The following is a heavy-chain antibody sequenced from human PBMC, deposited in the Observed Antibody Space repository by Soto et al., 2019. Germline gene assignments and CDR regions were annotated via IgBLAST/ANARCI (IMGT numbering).Heavy chain of an antibody. D-gene: IGHD6-13*01. V-gene: IGHV4-39*02. J-gene: IGHJ5*02. CDR1: GGSISSSSYY. Sequence: SETLSLTCTVSGGSISSSSYYWGWIRQPPGKGLEWIGSIYYSGSTYYNPSLKSRVTISVDTSKNQFSLKLTSVTAADTAVYYCARERPDGSRLDPWGQGTLVTVSS. CDR2: IYYSGST. CDR3: ARERPDGSRLDP.